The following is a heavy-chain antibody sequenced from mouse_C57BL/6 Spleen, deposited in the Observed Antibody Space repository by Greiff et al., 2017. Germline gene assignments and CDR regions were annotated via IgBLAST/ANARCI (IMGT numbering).Heavy chain of an antibody. J-gene: IGHJ2*01. CDR2: INYDGSST. Sequence: EVNVVESEGGLVQPGSSMKLSCTASGFTFSDYYMAWVRQVPEKGLEWVANINYDGSSTYYLDSLKSRFNISRDNAKNILYLQMSSLKSEDTATYYCARTYDFDDYFDYWGQGTTLTVSS. V-gene: IGHV5-16*01. D-gene: IGHD2-4*01. CDR3: ARTYDFDDYFDY. CDR1: GFTFSDYY.